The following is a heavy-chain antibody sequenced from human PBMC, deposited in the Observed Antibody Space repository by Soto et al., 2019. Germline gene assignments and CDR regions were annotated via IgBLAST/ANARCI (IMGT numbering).Heavy chain of an antibody. CDR3: ARAGQILPTDSTIGYYYYGMDV. CDR2: INPNSGGT. V-gene: IGHV1-2*04. D-gene: IGHD5-12*01. CDR1: GYTFTGYY. J-gene: IGHJ6*02. Sequence: ASVKVSCKASGYTFTGYYMHWVRQAPGQGLERMGWINPNSGGTNYAQKFQGWVTMTRDTSISTAYMELSRLRSDDTAVYYCARAGQILPTDSTIGYYYYGMDVWGQGTTVTVSS.